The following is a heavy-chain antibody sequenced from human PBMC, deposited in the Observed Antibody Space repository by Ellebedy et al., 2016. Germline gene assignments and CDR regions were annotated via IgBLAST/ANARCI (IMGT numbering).Heavy chain of an antibody. CDR1: GYSFTIYS. CDR2: IIPMLDMP. J-gene: IGHJ4*02. CDR3: ARGGSVRGFSGYDNFDY. V-gene: IGHV1-69*10. D-gene: IGHD5-12*01. Sequence: ASVKVSCKASGYSFTIYSISWVRQAPGQGLEWMGGIIPMLDMPISAQKFQGRVTITADKSTPTVYMELTSLRSEDTAVYYCARGGSVRGFSGYDNFDYWGQGTLVTVSS.